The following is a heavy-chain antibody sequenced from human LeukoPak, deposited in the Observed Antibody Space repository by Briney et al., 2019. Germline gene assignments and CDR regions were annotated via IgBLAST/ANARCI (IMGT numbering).Heavy chain of an antibody. J-gene: IGHJ3*02. V-gene: IGHV1-58*01. CDR3: GADSMPRGVFSYAFDI. CDR1: GFTFTSSA. D-gene: IGHD3-10*01. CDR2: IVFCSGYT. Sequence: ASVKVSCKASGFTFTSSAVQWVRQARGQRREWIGWIVFCSGYTNSPQKFQERVTITRDIYTRTAYMELRSLRSEETAVYYCGADSMPRGVFSYAFDIWGQGTMVTVSS.